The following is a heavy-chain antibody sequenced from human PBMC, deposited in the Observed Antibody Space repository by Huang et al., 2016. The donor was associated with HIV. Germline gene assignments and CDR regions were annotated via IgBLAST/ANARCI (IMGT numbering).Heavy chain of an antibody. CDR2: CEPEEGET. CDR1: GYTVSELS. J-gene: IGHJ3*02. V-gene: IGHV1-24*01. Sequence: QVQLVESGAELKKPGASVRVSCKVSGYTVSELSLHWVRQAPAKGLEWMGGCEPEEGETINAQRLQGRVTMTEDPSTDTSYMELSSLRPEDTAVYYCATSTPDVGAGVLRSAFDIWGQGTMVTVSS. D-gene: IGHD2-15*01. CDR3: ATSTPDVGAGVLRSAFDI.